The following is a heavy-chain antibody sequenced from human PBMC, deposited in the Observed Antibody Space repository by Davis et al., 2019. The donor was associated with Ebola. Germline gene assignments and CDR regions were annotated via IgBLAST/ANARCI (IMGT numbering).Heavy chain of an antibody. D-gene: IGHD3-10*01. J-gene: IGHJ4*02. V-gene: IGHV1-69*06. Sequence: SVKVSCKASGGTFSSYAISWVRQAPGQGLEWMGRIIPIFATTNYAQKFQGRVTITADKSTSTAYMELSSLRSEDTAVYYCASGSSEVRGVTTLWGQGTLVTVSS. CDR1: GGTFSSYA. CDR2: IIPIFATT. CDR3: ASGSSEVRGVTTL.